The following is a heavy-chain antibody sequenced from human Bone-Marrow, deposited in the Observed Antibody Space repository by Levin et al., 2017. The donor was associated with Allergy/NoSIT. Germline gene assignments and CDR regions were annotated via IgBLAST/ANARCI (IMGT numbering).Heavy chain of an antibody. CDR3: TRDFWTPTD. CDR1: GFPFSSYS. J-gene: IGHJ4*02. CDR2: IHSSSSFM. D-gene: IGHD3/OR15-3a*01. Sequence: LSLTCAASGFPFSSYSMNWVRQAPGKGLEWVSYIHSSSSFMYYADSVKGRFTVSRDNAKNSLYLHMNSLRVEDTAVYYCTRDFWTPTDWGQGTLVTVSS. V-gene: IGHV3-48*01.